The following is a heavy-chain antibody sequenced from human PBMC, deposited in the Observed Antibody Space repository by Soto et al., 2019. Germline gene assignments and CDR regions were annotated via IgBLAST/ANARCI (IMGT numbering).Heavy chain of an antibody. CDR2: IYTRGST. D-gene: IGHD1-26*01. CDR1: GCSIKNYY. J-gene: IGHJ3*02. CDR3: ARDLLIVGATDAFDI. V-gene: IGHV4-4*07. Sequence: ETMSLTFAFSGCSIKNYYLSWIRQSSGKALEWIGRIYTRGSTKYNPSLKSRVTMSVDTSKNQFSLKLNSVSAADTAVYFCARDLLIVGATDAFDIWGHGTMVTVSS.